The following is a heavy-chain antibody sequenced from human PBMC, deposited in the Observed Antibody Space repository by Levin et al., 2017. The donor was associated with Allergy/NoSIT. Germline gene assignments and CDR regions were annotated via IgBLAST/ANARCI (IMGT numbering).Heavy chain of an antibody. CDR2: INAGNGNT. V-gene: IGHV1-3*01. D-gene: IGHD4-11*01. CDR1: GYTFTSYA. CDR3: ARDLLLYSNQNYYYGMDV. J-gene: IGHJ6*02. Sequence: GESLKISCKASGYTFTSYAMHWVRQAPGQRLEWMGWINAGNGNTKYSQKFQGRVTITRDTSASTAYMELSSLRSEDTAVYYCARDLLLYSNQNYYYGMDVWGQGTTVTVSS.